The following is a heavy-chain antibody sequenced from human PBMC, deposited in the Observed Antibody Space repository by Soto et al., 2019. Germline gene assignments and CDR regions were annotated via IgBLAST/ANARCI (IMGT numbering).Heavy chain of an antibody. J-gene: IGHJ4*02. CDR1: GFTFSTYG. V-gene: IGHV3-23*01. D-gene: IGHD2-15*01. CDR3: AKNSGGSCYQHFDY. Sequence: GGSLRLSCAASGFTFSTYGMTWVRQAPGKGLEWVSVISGDSGSTYYADSVKGRFTISRDNSKNTLSLQMNSLRAEDTAIYYCAKNSGGSCYQHFDYCGQGTLVTVPQ. CDR2: ISGDSGST.